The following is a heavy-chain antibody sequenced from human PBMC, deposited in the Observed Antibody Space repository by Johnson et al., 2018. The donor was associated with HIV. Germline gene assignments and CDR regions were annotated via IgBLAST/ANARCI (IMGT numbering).Heavy chain of an antibody. V-gene: IGHV3-NL1*01. CDR2: INWNGGST. Sequence: QVQLVESGGGVVQPGRSLRLSCAASGFTFSSYAMHWVRQAPGKGLEWVSGINWNGGSTYYADSVKGRFTISRDNSKNTLYLQMNSLRAEDTAVYYCARVRGAFDIWGQGTMVTVSS. CDR3: ARVRGAFDI. J-gene: IGHJ3*02. CDR1: GFTFSSYA.